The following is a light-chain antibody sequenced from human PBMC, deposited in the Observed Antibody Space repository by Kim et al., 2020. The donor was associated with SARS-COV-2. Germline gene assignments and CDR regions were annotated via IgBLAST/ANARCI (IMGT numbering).Light chain of an antibody. CDR3: QHYSRFPYT. Sequence: DIQMTQSPSTLSASVGDRVTITCRARQDITTWLAWYQQKPGKAPKLLIYKASNLESGVPSRFSASGSGTDFTLTISSLQPEDFATYYCQHYSRFPYTFGQGTKLEI. J-gene: IGKJ2*01. CDR1: QDITTW. V-gene: IGKV1-5*03. CDR2: KAS.